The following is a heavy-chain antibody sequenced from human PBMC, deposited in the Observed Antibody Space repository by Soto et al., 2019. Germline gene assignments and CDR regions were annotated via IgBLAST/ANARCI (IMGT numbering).Heavy chain of an antibody. V-gene: IGHV3-23*01. CDR3: AKDVYRSATMPCFDN. CDR1: GFTFINYA. CDR2: IDDSGAST. Sequence: XGSLGLSCEASGFTFINYAISWVRQAPGKGLEWVSGIDDSGASTYYADSMKGRFSISRDNSKNTLYLQMHGLRVEDTAVYYCAKDVYRSATMPCFDNWGQGTLVTVSS. J-gene: IGHJ1*01. D-gene: IGHD2-2*01.